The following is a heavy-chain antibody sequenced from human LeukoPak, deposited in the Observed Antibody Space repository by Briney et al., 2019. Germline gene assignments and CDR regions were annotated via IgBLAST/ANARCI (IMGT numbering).Heavy chain of an antibody. V-gene: IGHV3-21*01. CDR1: GFTFSSYS. CDR2: ISSSSSYI. J-gene: IGHJ4*02. CDR3: ARDRTAVAEKGGFDY. Sequence: GGSLRLSCAASGFTFSSYSMNWVRQAPGKGLEWVSSISSSSSYIYYADSVKGRFTISRDNAKNPLYLQMNSLRAEDTAVYYCARDRTAVAEKGGFDYWGQGTLVTVSS. D-gene: IGHD6-19*01.